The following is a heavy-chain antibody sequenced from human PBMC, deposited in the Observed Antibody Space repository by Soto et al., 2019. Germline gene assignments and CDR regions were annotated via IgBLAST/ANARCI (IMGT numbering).Heavy chain of an antibody. CDR1: GFTFSSYA. CDR2: ISGSGGST. V-gene: IGHV3-23*01. CDR3: AKMVHDYVWGSYRHFDY. Sequence: GGSLRLSCAASGFTFSSYAMSWVRQAPGKGLEWVSAISGSGGSTYYADSVKGWFTISRDNSKNTLYLQMNSLRAEDTAVYYCAKMVHDYVWGSYRHFDYWGQGTLVTVSS. D-gene: IGHD3-16*02. J-gene: IGHJ4*02.